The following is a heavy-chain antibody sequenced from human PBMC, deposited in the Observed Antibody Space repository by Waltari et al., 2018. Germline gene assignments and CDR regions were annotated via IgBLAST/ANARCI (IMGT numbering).Heavy chain of an antibody. CDR1: GGSFSGYY. D-gene: IGHD2-2*01. V-gene: IGHV4-34*01. CDR2: INHSGST. CDR3: ARGTPNIVVVPAAPYYYYYYYMDV. Sequence: QVQLQQWGAGLLKPSETLSLTCAVYGGSFSGYYWSWIRQPPGKGLEWIGEINHSGSTNHNPSLKSRVTISGDTSKNQFSLKLSSVTAADTAVYYCARGTPNIVVVPAAPYYYYYYYMDVWGKGTTVTISS. J-gene: IGHJ6*03.